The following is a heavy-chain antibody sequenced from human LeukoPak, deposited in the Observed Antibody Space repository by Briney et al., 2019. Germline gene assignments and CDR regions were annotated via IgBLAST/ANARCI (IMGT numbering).Heavy chain of an antibody. CDR3: ARGSIVGATFDYFDY. J-gene: IGHJ4*02. CDR2: INPSGGST. CDR1: GYTFTSYY. V-gene: IGHV1-46*04. Sequence: GASVKVSCKASGYTFTSYYMHWVRQAPGQGLEWMGIINPSGGSTSYAQELQGRVTMTRDKSTSTVYMELSSLRSEDTAVYYCARGSIVGATFDYFDYWGQGTLVTVSS. D-gene: IGHD1-26*01.